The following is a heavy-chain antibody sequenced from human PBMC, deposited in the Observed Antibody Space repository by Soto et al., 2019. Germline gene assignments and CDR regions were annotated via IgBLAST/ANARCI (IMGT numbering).Heavy chain of an antibody. CDR1: GGSISSGGYY. CDR3: ARSHYYDSSGYYRAEYFQH. V-gene: IGHV4-31*03. CDR2: IYYSGST. J-gene: IGHJ1*01. Sequence: SETLSLTCTVSGGSISSGGYYWSWIRQHPGKGLEWIGYIYYSGSTYYNPSLKSRVTISVDTSKNQFSLKLSSVTAADTAVYYCARSHYYDSSGYYRAEYFQHWGQGTLDTVSS. D-gene: IGHD3-22*01.